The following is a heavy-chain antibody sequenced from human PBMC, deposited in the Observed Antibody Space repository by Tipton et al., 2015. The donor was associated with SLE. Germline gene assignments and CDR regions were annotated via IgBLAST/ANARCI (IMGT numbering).Heavy chain of an antibody. V-gene: IGHV4-39*07. CDR2: VHYNGRS. Sequence: LRLSCSVSGGSISSNVYYWGWMRQSPGKGLEWIANVHYNGRSYSNPSLKSRVTTSLDTSNNQFSLKLFSVTAADTAVYYCAGAWQGYCSGGTCYVLDYWGQGTLVTVSS. D-gene: IGHD2-15*01. CDR3: AGAWQGYCSGGTCYVLDY. CDR1: GGSISSNVYY. J-gene: IGHJ4*02.